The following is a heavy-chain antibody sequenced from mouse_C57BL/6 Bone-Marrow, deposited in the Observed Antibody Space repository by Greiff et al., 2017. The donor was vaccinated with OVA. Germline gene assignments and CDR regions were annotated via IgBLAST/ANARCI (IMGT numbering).Heavy chain of an antibody. CDR2: IYPRDGST. CDR3: ARSAGNYRVSFAY. D-gene: IGHD2-1*01. J-gene: IGHJ3*01. V-gene: IGHV1-85*01. CDR1: GYTFTSYD. Sequence: QVQLKESGPELVKPGASVKLSCKASGYTFTSYDINWVKQRPGQGLEWIGWIYPRDGSTKYNEKFKGKATLTVDTSSSTTYMELHSLTSEDSAVYFCARSAGNYRVSFAYWGQGTLVTVSA.